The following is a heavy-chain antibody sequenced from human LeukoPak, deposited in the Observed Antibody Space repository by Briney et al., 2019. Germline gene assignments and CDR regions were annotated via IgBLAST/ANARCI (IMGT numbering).Heavy chain of an antibody. Sequence: PGGSLRLSCAASGFTFSSYSMNWVRQAPGKGLEWVSSISSSSSYIYYADSVKGRFIISRDNAKNSLYLQMNSLRAEDAAVYYCARDVPTAVTNLDYYYYYYMDVWGKGTTVTVSS. CDR1: GFTFSSYS. D-gene: IGHD4-11*01. CDR3: ARDVPTAVTNLDYYYYYYMDV. V-gene: IGHV3-21*01. J-gene: IGHJ6*03. CDR2: ISSSSSYI.